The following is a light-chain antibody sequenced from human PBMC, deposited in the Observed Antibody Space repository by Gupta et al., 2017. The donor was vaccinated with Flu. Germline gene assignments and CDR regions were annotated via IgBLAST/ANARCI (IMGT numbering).Light chain of an antibody. CDR1: QTINNY. V-gene: IGKV1-39*01. Sequence: DIQMTQSPSSLSASVGDRVTITCRASQTINNYLNWYQQKPGKAPKLLIYAASILHSGVPSRFSGSRSGTDFTVTISTLQPEDFATYYCQQTHAVPRTFGQGTKVEIK. CDR3: QQTHAVPRT. J-gene: IGKJ1*01. CDR2: AAS.